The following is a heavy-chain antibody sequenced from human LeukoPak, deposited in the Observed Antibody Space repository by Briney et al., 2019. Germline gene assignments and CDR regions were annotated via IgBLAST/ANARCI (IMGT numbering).Heavy chain of an antibody. CDR1: GYTFTSYY. Sequence: GASVKVSCKASGYTFTSYYMHWVRQAPGQGLEWMGWINPNSGGTNYAQKFQGRVTMTRDTSISTAYMELSRLRSDDTAVYYCARFILLDTYCSGGSCYPYYFDYWGQGTLVTVSS. CDR3: ARFILLDTYCSGGSCYPYYFDY. CDR2: INPNSGGT. J-gene: IGHJ4*02. V-gene: IGHV1-2*02. D-gene: IGHD2-15*01.